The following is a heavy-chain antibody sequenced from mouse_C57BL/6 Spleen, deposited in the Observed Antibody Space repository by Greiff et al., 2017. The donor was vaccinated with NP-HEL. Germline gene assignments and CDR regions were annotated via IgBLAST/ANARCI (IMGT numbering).Heavy chain of an antibody. CDR3: ARTPPYYYGSSYDPYFDY. J-gene: IGHJ2*01. V-gene: IGHV1-61*01. CDR1: GYTFTSYW. CDR2: IYPSDSET. Sequence: VQLQQPGAELVRPGSSVKLSCKASGYTFTSYWMDWVKQRPGQGLEWIGNIYPSDSETHYNQKFKDKATLAVDKSSSTAYMQLSSLTSEDSAVYYCARTPPYYYGSSYDPYFDYWGQGTTLTVSS. D-gene: IGHD1-1*01.